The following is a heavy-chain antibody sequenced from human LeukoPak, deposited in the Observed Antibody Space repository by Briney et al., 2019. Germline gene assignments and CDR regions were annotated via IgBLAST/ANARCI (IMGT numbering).Heavy chain of an antibody. D-gene: IGHD6-13*01. J-gene: IGHJ4*02. Sequence: GESLKISCKGSGYSFTSYWFSWVRQMPGKGLEWMGRIDPSDSYTNYSPSFQGHVTISADKSISTAYLQWSSLKASDTAMYYCARLLAGAAAGTKSDYWGQGTLVTVSS. CDR1: GYSFTSYW. CDR3: ARLLAGAAAGTKSDY. CDR2: IDPSDSYT. V-gene: IGHV5-10-1*01.